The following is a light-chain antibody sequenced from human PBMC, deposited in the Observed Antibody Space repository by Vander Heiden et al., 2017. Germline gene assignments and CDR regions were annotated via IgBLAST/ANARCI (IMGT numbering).Light chain of an antibody. CDR3: SSERGSSNLDV. CDR1: SSDVGAYNY. J-gene: IGLJ1*01. V-gene: IGLV2-14*03. Sequence: QSALTQPASVSGSHGQSITMSCPGTSSDVGAYNYVSWYQQHPGKAPKLMIYDVTSRHSGVSDSFSGSKSGNTASLTIFGLQAEEEADYYCSSERGSSNLDVFGTGTKVTVL. CDR2: DVT.